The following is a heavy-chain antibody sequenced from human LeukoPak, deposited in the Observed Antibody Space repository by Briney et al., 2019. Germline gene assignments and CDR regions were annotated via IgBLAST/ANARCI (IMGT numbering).Heavy chain of an antibody. D-gene: IGHD3-10*01. V-gene: IGHV4-59*01. CDR3: ARVYDSGSQAYFYYMDV. J-gene: IGHJ6*03. CDR1: SGSISTYY. Sequence: SETLSLTCTVSSGSISTYYWSWIRQPPGKGLEWIGYIYSSGSTNYNPSLKSRVTMSVDTSKNQFSLKVNSVTAADTAVYYCARVYDSGSQAYFYYMDVWGKGTTVTISS. CDR2: IYSSGST.